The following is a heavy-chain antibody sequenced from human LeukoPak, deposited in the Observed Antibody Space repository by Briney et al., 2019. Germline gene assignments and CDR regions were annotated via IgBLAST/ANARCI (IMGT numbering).Heavy chain of an antibody. CDR2: IIPIFGTA. CDR3: ARVTRGDLIFDY. V-gene: IGHV1-69*01. D-gene: IGHD2-21*02. CDR1: GGTFSIYA. J-gene: IGHJ4*02. Sequence: SVKVSCKASGGTFSIYAISWVRQAPGQGLEWMGGIIPIFGTANYAQKFQGRVTITADETTSTAYMELSSLRSEDTAVYYCARVTRGDLIFDYWGQGTLVTVSS.